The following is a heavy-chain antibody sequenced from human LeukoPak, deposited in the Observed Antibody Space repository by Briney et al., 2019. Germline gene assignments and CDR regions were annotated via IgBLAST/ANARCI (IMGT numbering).Heavy chain of an antibody. D-gene: IGHD2-2*01. CDR3: ARDPCHGALDY. V-gene: IGHV3-23*01. CDR2: ISGVGGST. J-gene: IGHJ4*02. Sequence: GGSLRLSCAVSGITFSNYAMSWVRQAPGKGLEWISAISGVGGSTYYADSVKGRFTISRDNSKNTLYLQMNSLRAEDTAVYYCARDPCHGALDYWGQGALVTVSS. CDR1: GITFSNYA.